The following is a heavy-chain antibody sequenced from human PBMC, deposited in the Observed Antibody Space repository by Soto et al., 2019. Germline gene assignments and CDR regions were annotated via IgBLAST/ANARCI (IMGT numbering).Heavy chain of an antibody. CDR1: CGAISSSSYY. D-gene: IGHD6-19*01. CDR3: ATCSGWYYYYGMDV. CDR2: IYYSGST. J-gene: IGHJ6*02. Sequence: SETLSLTCTFSCGAISSSSYYWGWIRQPPGKGLEWIGSIYYSGSTYYNPSLKSRVTISVDTSKNQFSLKLSSVTAADTAVYYCATCSGWYYYYGMDVWGQGTTVTVSS. V-gene: IGHV4-39*01.